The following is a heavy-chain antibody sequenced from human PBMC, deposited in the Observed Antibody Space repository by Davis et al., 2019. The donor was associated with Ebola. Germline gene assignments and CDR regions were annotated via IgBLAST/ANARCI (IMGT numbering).Heavy chain of an antibody. CDR1: GFTFSSYW. Sequence: GESLKISCAASGFTFSSYWVSWVRQAPGKGLEWVANIKQDGSEKYYVDSVKGRFTISRDNAKNSLYLQMNSLRAEDTAVYYCARDPRYCGGDCYSAQGNWFDPWGQGTLVTVSS. D-gene: IGHD2-21*01. CDR3: ARDPRYCGGDCYSAQGNWFDP. CDR2: IKQDGSEK. V-gene: IGHV3-7*01. J-gene: IGHJ5*02.